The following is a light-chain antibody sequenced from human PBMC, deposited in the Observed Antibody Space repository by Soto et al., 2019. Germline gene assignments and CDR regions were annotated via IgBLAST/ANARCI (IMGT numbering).Light chain of an antibody. Sequence: QSALTQPASVSGSPGQSITISCTGSTSDVGAYNYVSWYKHHPGQAPQLMIYEVSNRPSGVSNRFSGSKSGNTASLTISGLQSEDEADYYCISYTSDDVRYVFGTGTKLTVL. CDR2: EVS. V-gene: IGLV2-14*01. CDR1: TSDVGAYNY. J-gene: IGLJ1*01. CDR3: ISYTSDDVRYV.